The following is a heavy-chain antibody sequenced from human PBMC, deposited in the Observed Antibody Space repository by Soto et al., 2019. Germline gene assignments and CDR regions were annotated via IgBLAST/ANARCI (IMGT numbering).Heavy chain of an antibody. CDR3: ASGTYYYDSSGYAPVDY. Sequence: QVQLVQSGAEVKKPGASVKVSCKASGYTFTSYDINWVRQATGQGLEWMGWMNPNSGNTGYAQKFQGRVTMTRNTPISTAYMELSSLRSEDTAVYYCASGTYYYDSSGYAPVDYWGQGTLVTVSS. CDR1: GYTFTSYD. J-gene: IGHJ4*02. CDR2: MNPNSGNT. V-gene: IGHV1-8*01. D-gene: IGHD3-22*01.